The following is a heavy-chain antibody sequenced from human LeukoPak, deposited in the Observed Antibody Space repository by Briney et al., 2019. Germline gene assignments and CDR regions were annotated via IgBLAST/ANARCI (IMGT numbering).Heavy chain of an antibody. D-gene: IGHD3-16*01. J-gene: IGHJ4*02. CDR2: IRYDGSNQ. CDR1: GFTFNIYG. V-gene: IGHV3-30*02. Sequence: GGSLRPSCAASGFTFNIYGMQWVRQAPGKGLEWVAFIRYDGSNQYYAESVKGRFIVSRDNSKNTLFLEMNSLRGDDTAVYYCAKDQGNSPGGFDCWGQGTLVTVSS. CDR3: AKDQGNSPGGFDC.